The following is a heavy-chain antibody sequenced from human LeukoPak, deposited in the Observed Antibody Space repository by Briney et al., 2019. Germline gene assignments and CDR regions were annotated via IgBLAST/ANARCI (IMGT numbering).Heavy chain of an antibody. CDR1: GGSFSGYY. CDR2: INHSGST. CDR3: ARGKVRTNWFDP. D-gene: IGHD3-10*01. J-gene: IGHJ5*02. Sequence: MTSETLSLTCAVYGGSFSGYYWSWIRQPPGKGLEWIGEINHSGSTNYNPSLKSRVTISVDTSKNQFSLKLSSVTAADTAVYYCARGKVRTNWFDPWGQGTLVTVSS. V-gene: IGHV4-34*01.